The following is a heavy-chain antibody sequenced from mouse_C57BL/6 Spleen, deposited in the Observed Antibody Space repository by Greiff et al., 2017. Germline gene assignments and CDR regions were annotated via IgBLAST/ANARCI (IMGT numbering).Heavy chain of an antibody. J-gene: IGHJ2*01. V-gene: IGHV5-4*03. CDR2: ISDGGSYT. CDR3: ARGLIYDGYYFDY. CDR1: GFTFSSYA. D-gene: IGHD2-3*01. Sequence: EVKLQESGGGLVKPGGSLKLSCAASGFTFSSYAMSWVRQTPEKRLEWVATISDGGSYTYYPDNVKGRFTISRDNAKNNLYLQMSHLKSEDTAMYYCARGLIYDGYYFDYWGQGTTLTVSS.